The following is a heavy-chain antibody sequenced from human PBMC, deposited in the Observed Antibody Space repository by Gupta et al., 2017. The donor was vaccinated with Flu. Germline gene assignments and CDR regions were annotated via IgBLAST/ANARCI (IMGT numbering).Heavy chain of an antibody. Sequence: WVRQAPGKGLEWVGRIKSDSAGGTADYAAPVKGRFTITRDDSKATLFLEMNSLKTEDTAIYYCTTNRSVPDLYYLDYWGPGILVTVSS. V-gene: IGHV3-15*01. CDR3: TTNRSVPDLYYLDY. J-gene: IGHJ4*02. CDR2: IKSDSAGGTA.